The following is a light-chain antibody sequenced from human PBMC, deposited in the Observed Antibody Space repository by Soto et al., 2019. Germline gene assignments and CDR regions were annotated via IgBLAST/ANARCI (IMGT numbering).Light chain of an antibody. Sequence: DIRMTQSPSTMSASVGDRVTITCRARQSISSWLAWYQQKPGKAPKLLIYKASSLESGVPSRFSGSGSGTEFTLTISSLQPDDFATYYCQQYNSYSSLTFGGGTKVEIK. J-gene: IGKJ4*01. CDR1: QSISSW. CDR3: QQYNSYSSLT. V-gene: IGKV1-5*03. CDR2: KAS.